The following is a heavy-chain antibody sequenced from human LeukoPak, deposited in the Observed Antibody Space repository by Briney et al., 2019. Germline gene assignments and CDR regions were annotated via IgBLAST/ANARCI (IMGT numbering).Heavy chain of an antibody. CDR1: GFTFSSYA. V-gene: IGHV3-23*01. Sequence: GGSLGLSCAASGFTFSSYAMSWVRQAPGKGLEWVSAISGSGGSTYYADSVKGRFAISRDNSKNTLYLQMNSLRAEDTAVYYCAKSPPFHMITFGDWGQGTLVTVSS. J-gene: IGHJ4*02. D-gene: IGHD3-16*01. CDR2: ISGSGGST. CDR3: AKSPPFHMITFGD.